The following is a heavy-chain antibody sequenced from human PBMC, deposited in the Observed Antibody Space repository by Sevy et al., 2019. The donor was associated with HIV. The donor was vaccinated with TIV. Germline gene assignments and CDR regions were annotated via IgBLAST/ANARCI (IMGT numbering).Heavy chain of an antibody. J-gene: IGHJ1*01. CDR1: GFTFDNYA. CDR2: ISGGGEST. CDR3: AQDQEVTGWYSEFFHH. Sequence: GGSLRLSCAASGFTFDNYAMNWVRQAPGKGLEWVSGISGGGESTYYADSVKGRFISSRDSSKNTVYLQMNSLRAEDTAIYYCAQDQEVTGWYSEFFHHWGQGTLVTVSS. V-gene: IGHV3-23*01. D-gene: IGHD6-19*01.